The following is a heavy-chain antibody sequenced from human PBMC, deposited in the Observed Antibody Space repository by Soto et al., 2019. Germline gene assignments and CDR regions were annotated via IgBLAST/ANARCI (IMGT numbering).Heavy chain of an antibody. D-gene: IGHD3-10*01. CDR1: GDSVSSNSAA. J-gene: IGHJ4*02. Sequence: SQTLSLTCAISGDSVSSNSAAWNWIRQSPSRGLEWLGRTYYRSKWYNDYAVSVKSRITINPDTSKNQFSLQLNSVTPEDTAVYYCARVPYYDGSGSYWKSNYFDYWGQGTLVTVSS. V-gene: IGHV6-1*01. CDR2: TYYRSKWYN. CDR3: ARVPYYDGSGSYWKSNYFDY.